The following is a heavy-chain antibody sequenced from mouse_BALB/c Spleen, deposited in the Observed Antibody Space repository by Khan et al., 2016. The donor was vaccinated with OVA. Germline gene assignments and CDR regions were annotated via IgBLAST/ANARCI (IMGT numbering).Heavy chain of an antibody. V-gene: IGHV3-2*02. CDR3: ARALCYSDGYALDY. CDR2: ISSTGST. Sequence: DVQLQESGPGLVKPSQSLSLTCTVTGYSITSDYAWNWIRQFPGNKLAWMGYISSTGSTSYNPSLKSRISITRDTSKNQFFLQLKSVTTEDTATDYCARALCYSDGYALDYWGRGTSVTVSS. D-gene: IGHD6-1*01. J-gene: IGHJ4*01. CDR1: GYSITSDYA.